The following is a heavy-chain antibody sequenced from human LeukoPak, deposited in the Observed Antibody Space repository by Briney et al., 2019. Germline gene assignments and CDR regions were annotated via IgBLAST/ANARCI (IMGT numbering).Heavy chain of an antibody. CDR1: GYTFTSHG. D-gene: IGHD2-21*02. CDR3: ARGNCGGDCYTFDY. CDR2: ISAYNGNT. Sequence: ASVKVSCKASGYTFTSHGIIWVRQAPGQGLEWMAWISAYNGNTNYAQKLQGRVTVTTETSTSTAYMELRSLRSDDTAVYYRARGNCGGDCYTFDYWGQGTLVTVSS. V-gene: IGHV1-18*01. J-gene: IGHJ4*02.